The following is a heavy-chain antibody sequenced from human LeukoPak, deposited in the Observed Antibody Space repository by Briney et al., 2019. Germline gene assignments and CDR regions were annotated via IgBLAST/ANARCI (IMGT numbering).Heavy chain of an antibody. CDR2: INHSGST. Sequence: SETLSLTCAVYGGSFSGYYWSWIRQPPGKGLEWIGEINHSGSTNYNPSLKSRVTISVDTSKNQFSLKLSSVTAADTAVYYRARAPRPAVAGGRYFDYWGQGTLVTVSS. CDR3: ARAPRPAVAGGRYFDY. D-gene: IGHD6-19*01. CDR1: GGSFSGYY. J-gene: IGHJ4*02. V-gene: IGHV4-34*01.